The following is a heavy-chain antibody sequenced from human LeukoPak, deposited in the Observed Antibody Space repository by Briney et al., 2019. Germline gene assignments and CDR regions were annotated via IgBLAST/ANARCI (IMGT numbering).Heavy chain of an antibody. CDR3: ARGGYGHNMDV. V-gene: IGHV3-74*01. CDR1: GFMFSHYY. D-gene: IGHD3-10*01. CDR2: IKNAGIDT. Sequence: GGSLRLSCVGSGFMFSHYYMYWVRQAPGKGLVWASRIKNAGIDTIYADSVKGRFTVSRDNAKNTVYLQMSSLRAEDTAVYYCARGGYGHNMDVWGEGTTVTVSS. J-gene: IGHJ6*03.